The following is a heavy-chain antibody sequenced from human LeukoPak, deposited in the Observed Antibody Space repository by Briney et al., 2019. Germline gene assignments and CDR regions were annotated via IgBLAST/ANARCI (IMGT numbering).Heavy chain of an antibody. J-gene: IGHJ6*02. D-gene: IGHD1-14*01. Sequence: GGSLRLSCAASGFTFSSYAMNWVRHTPGKGLEWVSVISTTGGSTDYADSVKGRFTISRDNSKNTVYLQMNSLRVEDTAVYYCARLTAIRRGAGNRYHYGMDVWGQGTTVTVSS. V-gene: IGHV3-23*01. CDR1: GFTFSSYA. CDR2: ISTTGGST. CDR3: ARLTAIRRGAGNRYHYGMDV.